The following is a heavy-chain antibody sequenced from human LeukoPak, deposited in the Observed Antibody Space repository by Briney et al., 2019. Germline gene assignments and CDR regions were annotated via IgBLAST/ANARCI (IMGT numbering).Heavy chain of an antibody. D-gene: IGHD4-17*01. V-gene: IGHV4-59*08. CDR3: ARHVYGKGMYV. CDR1: GDPLSDSY. CDR2: ISSSGTA. Sequence: SETLSLTCTVSGDPLSDSYWGWIRQPPGKGLECVGYISSSGTAYNPSLKSRLTISKDTSKSQFSLTLSSVTAADTAVYYCARHVYGKGMYVWGKGTTVTVSS. J-gene: IGHJ6*04.